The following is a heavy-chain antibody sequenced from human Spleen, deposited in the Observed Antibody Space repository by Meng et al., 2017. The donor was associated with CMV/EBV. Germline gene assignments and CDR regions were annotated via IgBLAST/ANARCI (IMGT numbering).Heavy chain of an antibody. V-gene: IGHV1-69*10. J-gene: IGHJ6*02. CDR3: AREMGTRSSHGMDV. CDR1: GGTFSSYA. Sequence: SVKVSCKASGGTFSSYAISWVRQAPGQGLEWMGGIIPILGIANYAQKFQGRVTITADKSTSTAYMELSSLRSEDTAVYYCAREMGTRSSHGMDVWGQGTTVTVSS. CDR2: IIPILGIA. D-gene: IGHD6-13*01.